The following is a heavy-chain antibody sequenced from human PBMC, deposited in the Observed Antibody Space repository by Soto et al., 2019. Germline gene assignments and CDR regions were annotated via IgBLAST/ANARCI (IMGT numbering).Heavy chain of an antibody. V-gene: IGHV4-30-4*01. J-gene: IGHJ5*02. CDR1: GGSISSGDYY. CDR3: ARESGYYDSSGYNNWFDP. CDR2: IYYSGST. Sequence: SETLSLTCTVSGGSISSGDYYWSWIRQPPGKGLEWIGYIYYSGSTYYNPSLKSRVTISVDTSKNQFSLKLSSVTAADTAVYYCARESGYYDSSGYNNWFDPWGQGTLVTVSS. D-gene: IGHD3-22*01.